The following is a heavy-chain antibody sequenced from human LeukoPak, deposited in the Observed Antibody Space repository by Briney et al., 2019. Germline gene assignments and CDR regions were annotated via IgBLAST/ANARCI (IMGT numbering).Heavy chain of an antibody. D-gene: IGHD3-22*01. V-gene: IGHV4-59*06. CDR3: ATRYYYDSSGYLRGAFDI. J-gene: IGHJ3*02. CDR2: IYYSGST. Sequence: PSETLSLTCTVSGGSISSYYWSWIRQPAGKGLEWIGYIYYSGSTYYNPSLKSRVTISVDTSKNQFSLKLSSVTAADMAVYYCATRYYYDSSGYLRGAFDIWGQGTMVTVSS. CDR1: GGSISSYY.